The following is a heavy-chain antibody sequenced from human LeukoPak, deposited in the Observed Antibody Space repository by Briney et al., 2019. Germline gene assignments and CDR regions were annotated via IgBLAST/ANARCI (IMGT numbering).Heavy chain of an antibody. D-gene: IGHD3-3*01. CDR3: ASDSYYDFWSGYYTLGAFDI. CDR1: GVSISSYY. Sequence: SETLSLTCTVSGVSISSYYWSWIRQPPGKGLEWIGYIYYSGSTNYNPSLKSRVTISVDTSKNQFSLKLSSVTAADTAVYYCASDSYYDFWSGYYTLGAFDIWGQGTMVTVSS. CDR2: IYYSGST. J-gene: IGHJ3*02. V-gene: IGHV4-59*01.